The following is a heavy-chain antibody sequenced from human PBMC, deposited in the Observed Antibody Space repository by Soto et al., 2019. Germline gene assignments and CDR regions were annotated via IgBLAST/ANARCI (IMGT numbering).Heavy chain of an antibody. CDR3: ARGGGQTFDY. CDR1: GGSISSSSYY. J-gene: IGHJ4*02. CDR2: IYYSGST. Sequence: SETLSLTCTVSGGSISSSSYYWGWIRQPPGKGLEWIGYIYYSGSTYYNPSLKSRVTISVDTSKNQFSLKLSSVTAADTAVYYCARGGGQTFDYWGQGTLVTVSS. D-gene: IGHD3-10*01. V-gene: IGHV4-30-4*08.